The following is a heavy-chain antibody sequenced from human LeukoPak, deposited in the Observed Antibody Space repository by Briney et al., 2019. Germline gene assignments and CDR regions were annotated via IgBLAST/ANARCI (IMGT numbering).Heavy chain of an antibody. J-gene: IGHJ4*02. CDR3: ARDYSSPSPFDY. CDR2: INTSRST. V-gene: IGHV4-4*07. CDR1: GGSISGYY. Sequence: SETLSLTCTVSGGSISGYYWSWIRQPAGKRLEWIGRINTSRSTYYNPSLKSRVTMSVDTSKNQFSVKLSSVTAADTAVYYCARDYSSPSPFDYWGQGALVTVSS. D-gene: IGHD6-6*01.